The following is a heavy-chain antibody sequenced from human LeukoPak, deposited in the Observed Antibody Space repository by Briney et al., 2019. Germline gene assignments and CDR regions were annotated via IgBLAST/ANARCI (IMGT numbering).Heavy chain of an antibody. V-gene: IGHV4-34*01. CDR3: ARGKDWNNSN. D-gene: IGHD1/OR15-1a*01. J-gene: IGHJ4*02. CDR2: INHSGST. CDR1: GGSLSGYY. Sequence: SETLSLTCAVYGGSLSGYYWSWIRQPPGKGLEWIGEINHSGSTNYNPSLKSRVTISVDTSKNQFSLKLSSVTAADTAVYYCARGKDWNNSNWGQGTLVTVSS.